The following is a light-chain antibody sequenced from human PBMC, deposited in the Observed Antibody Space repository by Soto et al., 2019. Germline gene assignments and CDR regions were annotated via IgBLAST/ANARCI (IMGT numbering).Light chain of an antibody. CDR2: GVS. CDR3: QQYGDSPPIT. Sequence: EIVFTQSPGTLSLSPGERATLSCRASHTISSSYLAWYQQKPGQAPRLLIYGVSSRATGVSHRFSGSGSGTDSTLTISGLEPEDVAVYYCQQYGDSPPITSGQGTRLEIK. CDR1: HTISSSY. J-gene: IGKJ5*01. V-gene: IGKV3-20*01.